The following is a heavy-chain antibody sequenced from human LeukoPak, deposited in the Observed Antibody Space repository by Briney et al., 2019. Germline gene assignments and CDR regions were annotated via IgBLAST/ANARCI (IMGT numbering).Heavy chain of an antibody. J-gene: IGHJ4*02. D-gene: IGHD6-19*01. Sequence: SETLSLTCAVYGGSFSGYYWSWIRQPPGKGLEWIGEINHSGSTNYNPSLKSRVTMSVDTSKNQFSLKLSSVTAADTAVYYCARGKAVAGHFDYWGQGTLVTVSS. V-gene: IGHV4-34*01. CDR1: GGSFSGYY. CDR2: INHSGST. CDR3: ARGKAVAGHFDY.